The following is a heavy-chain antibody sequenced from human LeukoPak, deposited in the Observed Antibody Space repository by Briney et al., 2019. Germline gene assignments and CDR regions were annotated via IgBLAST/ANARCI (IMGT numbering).Heavy chain of an antibody. Sequence: PGRSLRLSCAASGFTFSSYGMHWVRQAPGKGLEWVAVISYDGSNKYYADSVKGRFTISRDNSKNTLYLQMNSLRAEDTAVYCCAKSGGQQWLVVLYWGQGTLVTVSS. J-gene: IGHJ4*02. CDR3: AKSGGQQWLVVLY. CDR1: GFTFSSYG. CDR2: ISYDGSNK. V-gene: IGHV3-30*18. D-gene: IGHD6-19*01.